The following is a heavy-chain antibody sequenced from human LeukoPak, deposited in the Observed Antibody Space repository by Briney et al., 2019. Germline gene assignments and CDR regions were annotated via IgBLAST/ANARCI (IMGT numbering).Heavy chain of an antibody. V-gene: IGHV3-23*01. CDR3: ARKSSGWRDAFDI. Sequence: GGSLRLSCAASGFTFSSYAMSWVRQAPGKGLEWVSAISGSGGSTYYADSVKGRFTISRDNAKNSLYLQMNSLRAEDTAVYYCARKSSGWRDAFDIWGQGTMVTVSS. CDR1: GFTFSSYA. D-gene: IGHD6-19*01. CDR2: ISGSGGST. J-gene: IGHJ3*02.